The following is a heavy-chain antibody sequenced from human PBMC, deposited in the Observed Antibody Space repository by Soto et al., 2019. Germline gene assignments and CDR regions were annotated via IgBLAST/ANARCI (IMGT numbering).Heavy chain of an antibody. V-gene: IGHV4-39*01. J-gene: IGHJ6*02. CDR2: IYYSGST. CDR1: GGSISSSSYY. CDR3: ARLLVPAAMRGGRHYYYYYGMDV. D-gene: IGHD2-2*01. Sequence: SETLSHTCTVSGGSISSSSYYWGWIRQPPGKGLEWIGSIYYSGSTYYNPSLKSRVTISVDTSKNQFSLKLSSVTAADTAVYYCARLLVPAAMRGGRHYYYYYGMDVWGQGTTVT.